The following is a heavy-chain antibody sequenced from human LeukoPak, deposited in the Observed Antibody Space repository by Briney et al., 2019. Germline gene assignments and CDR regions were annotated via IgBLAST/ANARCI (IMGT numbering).Heavy chain of an antibody. CDR1: GYTFTGAY. J-gene: IGHJ4*02. Sequence: ASVKVSCKPSGYTFTGAYVHWVRQAPGQGLEWMGWINPNSGETKFAQKFQGRVTMTRDMSISTVYMDLGGLRSDDTAVYYCARVLFNSGYDYWGQGSLVTVSS. V-gene: IGHV1-2*02. CDR3: ARVLFNSGYDY. D-gene: IGHD3-9*01. CDR2: INPNSGET.